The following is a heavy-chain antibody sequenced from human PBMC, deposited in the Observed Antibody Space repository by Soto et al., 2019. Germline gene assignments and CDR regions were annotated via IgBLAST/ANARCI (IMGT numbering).Heavy chain of an antibody. V-gene: IGHV3-23*01. Sequence: EVQLLESGGGLVQPGGSLRLSCAVSGFTFSSYAMTWVRQAPGKGLEGVSAISGSGGSTYYADSVKGRFTISRDNSKNTLYLQMNSLRAEDTAVYYCAKARGGLQDYWGQGTLVTVSS. CDR3: AKARGGLQDY. CDR1: GFTFSSYA. J-gene: IGHJ4*02. D-gene: IGHD2-15*01. CDR2: ISGSGGST.